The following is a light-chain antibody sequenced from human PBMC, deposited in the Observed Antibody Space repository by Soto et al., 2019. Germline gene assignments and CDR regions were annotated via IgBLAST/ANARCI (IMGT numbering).Light chain of an antibody. CDR1: SSNIGRYT. Sequence: QSVLTQPPSASGTPGQRVTISCSGSSSNIGRYTVNWYQQLPGTAPTLLISTNNQRPAGVPDRFSGSKSGTSASLAISGLQSKDEADYYYAAWDDSLNGPVFGGGTKLTVL. V-gene: IGLV1-44*01. J-gene: IGLJ2*01. CDR2: TNN. CDR3: AAWDDSLNGPV.